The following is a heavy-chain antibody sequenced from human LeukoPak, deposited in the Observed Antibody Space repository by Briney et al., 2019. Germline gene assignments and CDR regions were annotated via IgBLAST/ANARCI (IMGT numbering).Heavy chain of an antibody. CDR2: IYPGDSDT. CDR1: GYSFASYW. V-gene: IGHV5-51*01. Sequence: GESLKISCKGSGYSFASYWIGWVRQMPGKGLEWIGIIYPGDSDTRYSPSFQGQVTISADKSISTAYLQWSSLKASDTAMYYCARHFHEGFGELLRYNWFDPWGQGTLVTVSS. D-gene: IGHD3-10*01. CDR3: ARHFHEGFGELLRYNWFDP. J-gene: IGHJ5*02.